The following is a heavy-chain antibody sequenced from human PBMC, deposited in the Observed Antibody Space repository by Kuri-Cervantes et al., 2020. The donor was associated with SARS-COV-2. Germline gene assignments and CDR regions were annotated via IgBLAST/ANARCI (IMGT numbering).Heavy chain of an antibody. V-gene: IGHV4-61*02. D-gene: IGHD3-3*01. CDR1: GGSISSGSYY. CDR2: IYTSGST. J-gene: IGHJ3*02. CDR3: ARLPNDFWSGYQGAFDI. Sequence: SETLSLTCTVSGGSISSGSYYWSWIRQPAGKGLEWIGRIYTSGSTNYNPSLKSRVTISVDTSKNQFSLKLSSVTAADTAVYYCARLPNDFWSGYQGAFDIWGQGTMVTVSS.